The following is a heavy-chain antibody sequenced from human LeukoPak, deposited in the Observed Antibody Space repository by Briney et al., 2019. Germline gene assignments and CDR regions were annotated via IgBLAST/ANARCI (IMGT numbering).Heavy chain of an antibody. Sequence: ASVKVSCKASGYTFTSYYMHWVRQAPGQGLECMGWINPNSGGTNYAQKFQGRVTMTRDTSISTAYMELSRLRSDDTAVYYCARVNRGYSGYDYYYYYYMDVWGKGTTVTVSS. CDR2: INPNSGGT. D-gene: IGHD5-12*01. CDR1: GYTFTSYY. CDR3: ARVNRGYSGYDYYYYYYMDV. J-gene: IGHJ6*03. V-gene: IGHV1-2*02.